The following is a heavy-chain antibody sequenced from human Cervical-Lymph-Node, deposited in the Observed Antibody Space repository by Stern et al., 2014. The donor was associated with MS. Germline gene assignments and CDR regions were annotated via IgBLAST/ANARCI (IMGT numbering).Heavy chain of an antibody. J-gene: IGHJ4*02. Sequence: EVQLVESGGGLIQPGGSLRLSCAASGLSVSDTYMSWVRQAPGKGLEWVSVIFGGGKTYYADSVRGRFTLSRDNSKNMLYLQMNSLGVEDTAVYYCARDDGNYWGQGTLVTVSS. CDR2: IFGGGKT. CDR3: ARDDGNY. V-gene: IGHV3-53*01. CDR1: GLSVSDTY.